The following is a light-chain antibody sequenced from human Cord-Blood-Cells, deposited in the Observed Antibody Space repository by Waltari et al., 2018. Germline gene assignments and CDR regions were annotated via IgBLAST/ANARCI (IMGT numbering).Light chain of an antibody. V-gene: IGLV1-44*01. CDR2: SNN. CDR3: AAWDDSLNGYWV. Sequence: QSVLTQPPSASGTPGQRLTISCSGSSSNIGSNTVNWYQQPPGTAPKLLIYSNNQRPSGVPDRFSGSKSGTSASLAISGLQSEDEADYYCAAWDDSLNGYWVFGGGTKLTVL. J-gene: IGLJ3*02. CDR1: SSNIGSNT.